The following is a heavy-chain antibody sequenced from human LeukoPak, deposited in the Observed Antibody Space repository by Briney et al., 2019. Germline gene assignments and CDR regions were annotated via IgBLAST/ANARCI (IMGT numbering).Heavy chain of an antibody. V-gene: IGHV3-23*01. Sequence: GGSLRLSCAASGFTFSSYAMSWVRQAPGKGLEWVSAISGSGGSTYYADSVKGRFTISRDNSKDTLYLQMNSLRAEDTAVYYCASFVVVVAATDYWGQGTLVTVSS. J-gene: IGHJ4*02. CDR2: ISGSGGST. D-gene: IGHD2-15*01. CDR3: ASFVVVVAATDY. CDR1: GFTFSSYA.